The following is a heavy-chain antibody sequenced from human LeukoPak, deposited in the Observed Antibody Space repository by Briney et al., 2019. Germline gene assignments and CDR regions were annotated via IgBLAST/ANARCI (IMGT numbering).Heavy chain of an antibody. CDR2: INHSGST. V-gene: IGHV4-34*01. D-gene: IGHD3-10*01. Sequence: SETLSLTCAVYGGSFSGYYWSWIRQPPGKGLEWIGEINHSGSTNYNPSLKSRVTISVDTSKNQFSLKLSSVTAADTAVYYCARLCYYGSGSYYPKYYYYYYMDVWGKGTTVTISS. CDR1: GGSFSGYY. CDR3: ARLCYYGSGSYYPKYYYYYYMDV. J-gene: IGHJ6*03.